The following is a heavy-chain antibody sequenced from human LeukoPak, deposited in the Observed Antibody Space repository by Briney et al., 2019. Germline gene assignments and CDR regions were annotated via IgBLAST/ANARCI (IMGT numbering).Heavy chain of an antibody. CDR3: ARHPFSTPFDY. J-gene: IGHJ4*02. CDR1: GGSISSYY. Sequence: SETLSLTCTVSGGSISSYYWSWIRQPPGKGLEWIGYIYYSGSTNYNPSLKSRVTISVDTSKNQVSLRLSSVTAADTAVYYCARHPFSTPFDYWGRGTLVTVSS. CDR2: IYYSGST. V-gene: IGHV4-59*08.